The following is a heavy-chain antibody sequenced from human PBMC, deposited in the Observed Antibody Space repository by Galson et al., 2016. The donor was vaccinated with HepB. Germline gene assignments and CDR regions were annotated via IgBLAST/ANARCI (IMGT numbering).Heavy chain of an antibody. CDR2: ISGSGVIT. CDR1: GFTFSSYA. Sequence: SLRLSCAASGFTFSSYAMSWVRQAPGKGLEWVSAISGSGVITYYADSVKGRFTISRDNSKNTLSLQMNSLRAEDTAVYYCAKGEVAKIYGHYYYYYMDVWGKGTTVTVSS. J-gene: IGHJ6*03. D-gene: IGHD5-12*01. V-gene: IGHV3-23*01. CDR3: AKGEVAKIYGHYYYYYMDV.